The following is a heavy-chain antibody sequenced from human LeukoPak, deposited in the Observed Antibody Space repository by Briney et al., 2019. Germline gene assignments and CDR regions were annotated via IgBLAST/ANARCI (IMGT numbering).Heavy chain of an antibody. D-gene: IGHD2-15*01. CDR1: GFSLSTYA. Sequence: PGGSRRLYCAASGFSLSTYALSWVRQAPGGGLEWVAAISGSCDKTYHAVSVKGRFTISKDNSENRLSLQMDSLRAEDTAVYFCAKDTTAWWYHRAYMNVWGKGTTVTASS. V-gene: IGHV3-23*01. CDR2: ISGSCDKT. J-gene: IGHJ6*03. CDR3: AKDTTAWWYHRAYMNV.